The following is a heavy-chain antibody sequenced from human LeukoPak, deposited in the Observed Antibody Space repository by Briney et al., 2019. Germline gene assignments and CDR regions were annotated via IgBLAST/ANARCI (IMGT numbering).Heavy chain of an antibody. CDR3: ARDPYSGNYGNTYYYYMDV. CDR2: LNSDGSST. Sequence: SGGSLRLSCAASGFTFSNYWMHWVRQAPGKGLVWVSRLNSDGSSTNYADSVKGRFTISRDNAKNSLYLQMNSLTAEDTAVYYCARDPYSGNYGNTYYYYMDVWGKGTTVTISS. V-gene: IGHV3-74*01. J-gene: IGHJ6*03. CDR1: GFTFSNYW. D-gene: IGHD1-26*01.